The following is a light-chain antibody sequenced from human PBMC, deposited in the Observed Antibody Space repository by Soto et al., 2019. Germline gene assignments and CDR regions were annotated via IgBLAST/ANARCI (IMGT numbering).Light chain of an antibody. CDR3: GTWDRSLDSHYV. J-gene: IGLJ1*01. Sequence: QSVLTQPPSVSATPGRKVTISCSGSSSNIGNNYVSWYQQLPGTPPKLLIYDNNKRPSGIPDRFSGSKSGTSATLGITGLQTGDEAEYYCGTWDRSLDSHYVFGTGTKVTVL. V-gene: IGLV1-51*01. CDR2: DNN. CDR1: SSNIGNNY.